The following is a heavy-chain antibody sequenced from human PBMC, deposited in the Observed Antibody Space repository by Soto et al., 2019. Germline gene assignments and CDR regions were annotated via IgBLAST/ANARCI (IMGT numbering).Heavy chain of an antibody. Sequence: QITLKESGPTLVRPTQTLTLTCTFSGFSLSTSGVGVGWIRQSPGKALEWLGLIFWDDDKRYSPSLKSRFSITKGTSKNQVVLTMTKMDPVDAGTYYCTHHGYYSYGMDVWGQGTTVTVSS. CDR1: GFSLSTSGVG. CDR2: IFWDDDK. J-gene: IGHJ6*02. V-gene: IGHV2-5*02. CDR3: THHGYYSYGMDV.